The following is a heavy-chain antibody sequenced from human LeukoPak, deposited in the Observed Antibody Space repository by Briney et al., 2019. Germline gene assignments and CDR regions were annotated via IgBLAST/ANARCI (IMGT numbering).Heavy chain of an antibody. CDR1: GYTFTSYG. CDR3: ARGGSIMITFGGVPNDY. V-gene: IGHV1-18*01. D-gene: IGHD3-16*01. J-gene: IGHJ4*02. CDR2: ISAYNGNT. Sequence: ASVKVSCKASGYTFTSYGISWVRQAPGQGLEWMGWISAYNGNTNYAQKLQGRVTMTTDTSTSTAYMELRSLRSDDTAVCYCARGGSIMITFGGVPNDYWGQGTLVTVSS.